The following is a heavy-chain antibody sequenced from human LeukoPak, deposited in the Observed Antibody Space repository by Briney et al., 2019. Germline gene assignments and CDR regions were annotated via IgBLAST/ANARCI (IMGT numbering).Heavy chain of an antibody. J-gene: IGHJ4*02. D-gene: IGHD6-13*01. Sequence: ASVKVSCKASGYTFTSYGITWVRQAPGQGLEWMGWISAYNGNTKYAQKVQGRVTMTTDTSTSTAYMELRSLRSDDTAVYYCARDLPYSSSWESIDYWGQGTLVTVSS. CDR1: GYTFTSYG. V-gene: IGHV1-18*01. CDR3: ARDLPYSSSWESIDY. CDR2: ISAYNGNT.